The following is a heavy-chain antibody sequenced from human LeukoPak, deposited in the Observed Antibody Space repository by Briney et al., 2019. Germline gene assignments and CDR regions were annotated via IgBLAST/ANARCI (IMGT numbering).Heavy chain of an antibody. J-gene: IGHJ4*02. V-gene: IGHV3-33*01. CDR3: ARDQGLRRGGYYFDY. D-gene: IGHD4-17*01. CDR2: IWYDGSNK. Sequence: GGSLRLSCAASGFTFSSYGMHWVRQAPGKGLEWVAVIWYDGSNKYYADSVKGRFTISRDNSKNTLYPQMNSLRAEDTAVYYCARDQGLRRGGYYFDYWGQGTLVTVSS. CDR1: GFTFSSYG.